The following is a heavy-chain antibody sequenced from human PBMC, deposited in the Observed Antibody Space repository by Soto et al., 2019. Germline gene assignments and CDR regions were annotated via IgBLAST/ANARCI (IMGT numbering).Heavy chain of an antibody. J-gene: IGHJ4*02. V-gene: IGHV4-34*01. CDR1: GGSFSGYY. D-gene: IGHD1-1*01. CDR2: INHFGSA. Sequence: QVQLQQWGAGLLKPSETLSLTCGVSGGSFSGYYWSWIRQPPGKGLEWIGEINHFGSANHDPSLKSRFTISVDTSKNQFSLKVTSVTAADTAIYYCARGPSYHDTTGFFDHWGQGTLVTVSS. CDR3: ARGPSYHDTTGFFDH.